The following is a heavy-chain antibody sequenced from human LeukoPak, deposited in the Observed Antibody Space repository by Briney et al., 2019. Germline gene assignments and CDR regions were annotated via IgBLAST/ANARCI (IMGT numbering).Heavy chain of an antibody. J-gene: IGHJ6*03. Sequence: GRSLRLSCAASGFTFDDYAMHWVRQTPGRGLEWVSGISWNSDTIGYADSVKGRFTISRDNDKNSLHLQMNSLRVEDTALYYCAKDASGYYFYYMDVWGKGTTVTVSS. CDR1: GFTFDDYA. D-gene: IGHD6-6*01. CDR3: AKDASGYYFYYMDV. CDR2: ISWNSDTI. V-gene: IGHV3-9*01.